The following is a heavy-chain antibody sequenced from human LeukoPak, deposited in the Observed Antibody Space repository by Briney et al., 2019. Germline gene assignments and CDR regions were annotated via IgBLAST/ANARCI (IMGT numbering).Heavy chain of an antibody. D-gene: IGHD1-26*01. CDR3: ATLVGAIGRTDY. J-gene: IGHJ4*02. CDR2: ISGSGGST. CDR1: GFTFSSYA. V-gene: IGHV3-23*01. Sequence: GGSLRLSCAASGFTFSSYAMSWVRQAPGKGLEWVSAISGSGGSTYYADSVKGRFTISRDNSKNTLYLQMNSLRAEDTAVYYCATLVGAIGRTDYWGQGTLVTVSS.